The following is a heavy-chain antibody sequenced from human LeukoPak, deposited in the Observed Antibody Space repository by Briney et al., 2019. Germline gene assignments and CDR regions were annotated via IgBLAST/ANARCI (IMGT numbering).Heavy chain of an antibody. J-gene: IGHJ4*02. CDR1: GFTFSSYS. Sequence: GGSLRLSCAASGFTFSSYSMNWVRQAPGKGLEWVSSTSSSSSYIYYADSVKGRFTISRDNAKNSLYLQMNSLRAEDTAVYYCARDKESGNLDYWGQGTLVTVSS. CDR3: ARDKESGNLDY. D-gene: IGHD4-23*01. CDR2: TSSSSSYI. V-gene: IGHV3-21*01.